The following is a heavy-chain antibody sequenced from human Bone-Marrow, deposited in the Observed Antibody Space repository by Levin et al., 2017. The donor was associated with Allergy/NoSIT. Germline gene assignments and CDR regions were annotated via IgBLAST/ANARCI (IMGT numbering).Heavy chain of an antibody. D-gene: IGHD3-10*01. CDR3: AKAMDYDSGALDM. V-gene: IGHV3-9*01. CDR2: ISWNGDSV. J-gene: IGHJ3*02. CDR1: GFKFDDYG. Sequence: GGSLRLSCIVSGFKFDDYGMHWVRKAPGKGLEWVSGISWNGDSVGYVDSVQGRFSISRDNAKNSLSLEMTSLRPEDTAFYYCAKAMDYDSGALDMWGQGTMVTVSS.